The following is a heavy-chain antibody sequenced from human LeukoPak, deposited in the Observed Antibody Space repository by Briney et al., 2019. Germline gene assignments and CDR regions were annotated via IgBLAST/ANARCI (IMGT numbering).Heavy chain of an antibody. CDR3: ARASRSGSYYFDY. D-gene: IGHD3-10*01. V-gene: IGHV3-48*02. CDR1: EFTFSSYS. Sequence: GGSLRLSCAASEFTFSSYSMNWVRQAPGKGLEWVSYLSSSSGTIYYADSVKGRFTISRDNAKNSLYLQMNSLRDEDTAVYYCARASRSGSYYFDYWGQGTVVTVSS. CDR2: LSSSSGTI. J-gene: IGHJ4*02.